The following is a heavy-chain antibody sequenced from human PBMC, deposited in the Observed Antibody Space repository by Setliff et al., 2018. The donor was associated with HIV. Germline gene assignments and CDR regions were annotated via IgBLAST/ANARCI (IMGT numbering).Heavy chain of an antibody. CDR1: GGSMSSYY. V-gene: IGHV4-59*01. Sequence: SEPLSLTCTVSGGSMSSYYWSWIRQPPGKGLEWVGYIYYSGSTNYNPSLKSRVSISVDTSKNQFSLKLSSVTAADTAMYYCGRVGFGELFGAFDIWGQGIMVTVSS. D-gene: IGHD3-10*01. CDR2: IYYSGST. J-gene: IGHJ3*02. CDR3: GRVGFGELFGAFDI.